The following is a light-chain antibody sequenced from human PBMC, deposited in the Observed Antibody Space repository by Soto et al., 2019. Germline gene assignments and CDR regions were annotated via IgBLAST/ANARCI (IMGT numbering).Light chain of an antibody. CDR2: EVT. CDR1: RDDIGAYGY. CDR3: NSYTNSSAVV. Sequence: QSALTQPASVSGSPGQSITISCAGTRDDIGAYGYVSWYQQHPGNAPKLLVYEVTNRPSGVSDRFSGSKSGNTASLTISGLQAEDEADYYCNSYTNSSAVVFGGGTKVTVL. J-gene: IGLJ2*01. V-gene: IGLV2-14*01.